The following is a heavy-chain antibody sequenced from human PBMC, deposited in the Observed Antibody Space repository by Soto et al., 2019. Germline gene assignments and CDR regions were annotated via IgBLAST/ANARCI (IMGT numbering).Heavy chain of an antibody. V-gene: IGHV4-4*02. J-gene: IGHJ5*02. CDR1: GGSIRSSNW. D-gene: IGHD1-7*01. Sequence: PSETLSLTCAVSGGSIRSSNWWSWVRQPPGKGLEWIGEIYHSGSTNYNPSLKSRVTISVDKSKNQFSLKLSSVTAADTAVYYCARRDNWNYPSPSQFDPWGQGTLVTVSS. CDR3: ARRDNWNYPSPSQFDP. CDR2: IYHSGST.